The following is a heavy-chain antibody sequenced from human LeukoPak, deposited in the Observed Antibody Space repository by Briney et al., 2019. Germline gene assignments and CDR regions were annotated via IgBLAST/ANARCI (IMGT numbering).Heavy chain of an antibody. Sequence: PSETLSLTCAVYGGSFSGYYWSWIRQPPGKGLEWIGEINHSGSTNYNPSLKSRVTMSVDTSKNQFSLKLSSVTAADTAVYYCARAGFSGDYFFDYWGQGTLVTVSS. CDR1: GGSFSGYY. D-gene: IGHD4-17*01. J-gene: IGHJ4*02. V-gene: IGHV4-34*01. CDR3: ARAGFSGDYFFDY. CDR2: INHSGST.